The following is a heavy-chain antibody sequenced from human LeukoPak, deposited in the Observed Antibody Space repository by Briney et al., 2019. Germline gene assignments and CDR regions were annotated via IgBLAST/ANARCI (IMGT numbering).Heavy chain of an antibody. CDR3: AKGGYYDSSGYYTKRDYFDY. V-gene: IGHV3-23*01. Sequence: GGSLRLSCAASGFTFSSYAMSWVRQAPGKGLEWASAISGSGGSTYYADSVKGRFTISRDNSKNTLYLQMNSLRAEDTAVYYCAKGGYYDSSGYYTKRDYFDYWGQGTLVTVPS. D-gene: IGHD3-22*01. CDR1: GFTFSSYA. CDR2: ISGSGGST. J-gene: IGHJ4*02.